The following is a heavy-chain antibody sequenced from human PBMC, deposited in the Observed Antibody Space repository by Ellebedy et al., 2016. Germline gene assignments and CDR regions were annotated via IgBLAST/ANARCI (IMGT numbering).Heavy chain of an antibody. CDR3: ASGVATNPCCDY. D-gene: IGHD5-12*01. CDR1: GGSISSSSYY. V-gene: IGHV4-39*07. J-gene: IGHJ4*02. CDR2: IYYSGST. Sequence: GSLRLXXTVSGGSISSSSYYWGWIRQPPGKGLEWIGSIYYSGSTYYNPSLKSRVTISVDTSKNQFSLKLSSVTAADTAVYYCASGVATNPCCDYWGQGTLVTVSS.